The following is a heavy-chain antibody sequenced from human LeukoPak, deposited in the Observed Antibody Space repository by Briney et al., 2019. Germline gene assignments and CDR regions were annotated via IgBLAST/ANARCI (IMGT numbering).Heavy chain of an antibody. CDR1: GFTFSSYS. Sequence: PGGSLRLSCAASGFTFSSYSMNWVRQAPGKGLEWVAGISYDGRSKEYVDSVKGRFTISRDNSKNTLYLQMNSLRAEDTAVYYCAKDRGYSHGFDYWGQGTLLTVSS. V-gene: IGHV3-30*18. D-gene: IGHD5-18*01. CDR3: AKDRGYSHGFDY. J-gene: IGHJ4*02. CDR2: ISYDGRSK.